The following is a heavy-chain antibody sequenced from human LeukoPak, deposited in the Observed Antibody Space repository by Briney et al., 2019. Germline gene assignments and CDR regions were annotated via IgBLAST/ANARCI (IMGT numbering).Heavy chain of an antibody. D-gene: IGHD3-22*01. CDR2: INPNSGGT. Sequence: ASVKVSCKASGYTFTGYYMHWVRQAPGQGLEWMGWINPNSGGTNYAQKLQGRVTMTRDTSISTAYMELSSLRSEDTAVYYCARTHYYDSSGDNWFDPWGQGTLVTVSS. CDR1: GYTFTGYY. CDR3: ARTHYYDSSGDNWFDP. J-gene: IGHJ5*02. V-gene: IGHV1-2*02.